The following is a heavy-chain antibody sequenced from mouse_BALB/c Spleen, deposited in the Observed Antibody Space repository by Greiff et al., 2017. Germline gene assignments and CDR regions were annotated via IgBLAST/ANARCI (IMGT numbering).Heavy chain of an antibody. CDR2: IDPENGDT. Sequence: EVQLQQSGAELVRSGASVKMSCTASGFNIKDYYMHWVKQRPEQGLEWIGWIDPENGDTEYAPKFQGKATMTADTSSNTAYLQLSSLTSEDTAVYYCTAYYGNYGAWFAYWGQGTLVTVSA. V-gene: IGHV14-4*02. CDR1: GFNIKDYY. J-gene: IGHJ3*01. D-gene: IGHD2-10*01. CDR3: TAYYGNYGAWFAY.